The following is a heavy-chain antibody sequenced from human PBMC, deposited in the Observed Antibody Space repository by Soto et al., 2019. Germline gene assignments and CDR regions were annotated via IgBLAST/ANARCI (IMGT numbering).Heavy chain of an antibody. CDR3: ARGHALDV. Sequence: QGQLQQSGPGLVKPSQTLSLTCDISGDSVSSDITSWNWIRQSPSRGLEWLGRTYYRSKWFHDYAASVKSRITINPDTSKNQFSLELNSTTPEDTAVSYCARGHALDVWGHGTVVTVSS. J-gene: IGHJ3*01. CDR2: TYYRSKWFH. V-gene: IGHV6-1*01. CDR1: GDSVSSDITS.